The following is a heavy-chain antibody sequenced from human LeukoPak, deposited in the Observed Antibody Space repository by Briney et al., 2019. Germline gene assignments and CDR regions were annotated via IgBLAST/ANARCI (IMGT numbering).Heavy chain of an antibody. CDR2: INHSGST. CDR1: GGSFSGYY. D-gene: IGHD3-3*01. Sequence: PSETLSLTCAVYGGSFSGYYWSWIRQPPGKGLEWIGYINHSGSTNYNPSLKSRVTISVDMSKNQFSLKLSSVTAADTAVYYCARRYYDFWSGYRKGLFDYWGQGTLVTVSS. CDR3: ARRYYDFWSGYRKGLFDY. V-gene: IGHV4-34*01. J-gene: IGHJ4*02.